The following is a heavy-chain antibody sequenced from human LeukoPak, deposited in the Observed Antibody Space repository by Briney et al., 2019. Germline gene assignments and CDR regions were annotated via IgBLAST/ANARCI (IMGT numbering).Heavy chain of an antibody. V-gene: IGHV3-7*01. CDR2: MNQDGSEK. CDR3: ARNAFDS. CDR1: GFTFSTYW. Sequence: GGSLRLSCAASGFTFSTYWMSWVRQAPGKGLEWVANMNQDGSEKNYVDSVKGRFTISRDNAKNSLYLQMNSLRVEDTAVYYCARNAFDSWGQGTMVTVSS. J-gene: IGHJ3*02.